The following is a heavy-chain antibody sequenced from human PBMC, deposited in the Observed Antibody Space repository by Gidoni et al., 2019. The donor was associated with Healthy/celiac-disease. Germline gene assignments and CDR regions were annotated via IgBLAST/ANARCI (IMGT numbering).Heavy chain of an antibody. Sequence: QVQLVQSGAEVKKPGASVKVSCKASGYTFTGYYMHWVRQAPGQGLEWMGWINPNSGGTNYAQKFQGWVTMTRDTSISTAYMELSRLRSDDTAVYYCARADYDILTGYLGYFDYWGQGTLVTVSS. D-gene: IGHD3-9*01. V-gene: IGHV1-2*04. CDR1: GYTFTGYY. CDR2: INPNSGGT. J-gene: IGHJ4*02. CDR3: ARADYDILTGYLGYFDY.